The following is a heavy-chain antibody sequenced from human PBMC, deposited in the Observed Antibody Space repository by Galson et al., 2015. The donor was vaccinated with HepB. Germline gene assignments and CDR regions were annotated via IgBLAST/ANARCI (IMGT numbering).Heavy chain of an antibody. Sequence: SLRLSCAASGFTFSSSWMHWVRQAPGKGLEWVGRIKSKTDGGTTDYAAPVKGRFTISRDDSKNTMYLQMNSLKTEDTAVYYCTTDRMTEVGIWGQGTLVTVSS. D-gene: IGHD4-23*01. CDR2: IKSKTDGGTT. V-gene: IGHV3-15*01. CDR1: GFTFSSSW. CDR3: TTDRMTEVGI. J-gene: IGHJ4*02.